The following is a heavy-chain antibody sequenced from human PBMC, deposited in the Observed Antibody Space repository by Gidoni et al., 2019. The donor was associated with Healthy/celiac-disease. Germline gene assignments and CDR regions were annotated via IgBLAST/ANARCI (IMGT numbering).Heavy chain of an antibody. V-gene: IGHV3-30-3*01. CDR2: ISYDGSNK. CDR1: GFPLRSSS. D-gene: IGHD2-15*01. CDR3: ARVSAPVVVAATHDAFDI. Sequence: QVQLVESGGGVVQPGRSLRLSCAASGFPLRSSSRHWVRQAPGKGLEWGAVISYDGSNKYYADSVKGRFTISRDNSKNTLYLQMNSLRAEDTAVYYCARVSAPVVVAATHDAFDIWGQGTMVTVSS. J-gene: IGHJ3*02.